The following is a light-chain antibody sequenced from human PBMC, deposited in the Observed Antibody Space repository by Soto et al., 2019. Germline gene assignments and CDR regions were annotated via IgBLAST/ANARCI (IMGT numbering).Light chain of an antibody. CDR1: SSNIGAGYD. J-gene: IGLJ1*01. Sequence: QLVLTQPPSVSGAPGQKVTISCTGSSSNIGAGYDVHWYQQLPGTVPKLLISGNTNRPSGVPHRFSGSKSGTSASLAITGLQAEDEADYYCQSFDRSLSGAYVFGTGTKLTVL. CDR2: GNT. CDR3: QSFDRSLSGAYV. V-gene: IGLV1-40*01.